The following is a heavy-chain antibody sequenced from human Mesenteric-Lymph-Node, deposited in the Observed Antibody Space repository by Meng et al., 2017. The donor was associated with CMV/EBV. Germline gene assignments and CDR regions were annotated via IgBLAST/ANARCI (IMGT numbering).Heavy chain of an antibody. D-gene: IGHD6-13*01. CDR1: GFTLGSHG. CDR2: LWADGKKQ. J-gene: IGHJ4*02. Sequence: AASGFTLGSHGLLWVRQAPGKGLVWASVLWADGKKQHYADSVRGRFTISRDISKNTLYLQMNSLRVEDTAVYFCARDMARQQPFYWGQGTLVTVSS. V-gene: IGHV3-33*01. CDR3: ARDMARQQPFY.